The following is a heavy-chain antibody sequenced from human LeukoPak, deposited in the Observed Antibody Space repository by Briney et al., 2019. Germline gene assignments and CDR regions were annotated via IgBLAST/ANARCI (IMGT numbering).Heavy chain of an antibody. J-gene: IGHJ2*01. CDR3: ARDRWFGELLSLGWYFDL. CDR1: GGSISSGDYY. CDR2: IYYSGST. V-gene: IGHV4-30-4*01. Sequence: SETLSLTCTVSGGSISSGDYYWSWIRQPPGKGLEWIGYIYYSGSTYYNPSLKSRVTISVDTSKNQFSLKLSSVTAADTAVYYCARDRWFGELLSLGWYFDLWGRGTLVTVSS. D-gene: IGHD3-10*01.